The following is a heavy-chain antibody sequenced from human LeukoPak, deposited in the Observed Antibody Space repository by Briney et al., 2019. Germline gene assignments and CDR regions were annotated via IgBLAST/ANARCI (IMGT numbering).Heavy chain of an antibody. CDR3: ARDQPTIRFPYFDY. Sequence: GASVKVSCKASGGTFSSYAISWVRQAPGQELEWMGRIIPIFGTAKYAQKFQGRVTYTADKSTSTAYMELSSLRSEDTAVYYCARDQPTIRFPYFDYWGQGTLVTVSS. J-gene: IGHJ4*02. CDR1: GGTFSSYA. D-gene: IGHD5-24*01. CDR2: IIPIFGTA. V-gene: IGHV1-69*06.